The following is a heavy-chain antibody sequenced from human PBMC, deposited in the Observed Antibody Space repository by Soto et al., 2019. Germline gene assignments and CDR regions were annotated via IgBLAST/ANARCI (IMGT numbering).Heavy chain of an antibody. J-gene: IGHJ5*02. V-gene: IGHV4-34*01. D-gene: IGHD3-3*01. CDR2: INHSGST. CDR3: ARSDQFTRVGVVLYNWFDP. Sequence: QVQLQQWGAGLLKPSETLSLTCAVYGGSFSGYYWSWIRHPPGKGLEWIGEINHSGSTNYNPYLKCRVTLSVHASMKQFSLKLSSVPAVDTAVDYCARSDQFTRVGVVLYNWFDPWGQGTLVTVSS. CDR1: GGSFSGYY.